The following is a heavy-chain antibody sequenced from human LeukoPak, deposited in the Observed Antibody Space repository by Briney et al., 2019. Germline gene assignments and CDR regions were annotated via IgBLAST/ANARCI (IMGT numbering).Heavy chain of an antibody. V-gene: IGHV1-2*02. CDR1: GYTFTAYY. J-gene: IGHJ5*02. CDR2: INPNSGNT. Sequence: GASVKVSCTASGYTFTAYYIHWVRQAPGQGLEWMGWINPNSGNTNYAQKFQGRVTITTDTSISTAYMELSRLRSDDTAVYYCARDRNYGSGSYGIGWFDPWGQGTLVTVSS. CDR3: ARDRNYGSGSYGIGWFDP. D-gene: IGHD3-10*01.